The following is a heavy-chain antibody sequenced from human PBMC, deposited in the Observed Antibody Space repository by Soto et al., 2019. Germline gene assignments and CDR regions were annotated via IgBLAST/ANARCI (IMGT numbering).Heavy chain of an antibody. Sequence: EVQLVESGGGSVQTGGSLRISCAASGFTFGSYWMDWVRQARGKGLVWVSRNNGDGGRTTYAGSVKGRFTITRNNANNTLYLQTNSLTADDTAVYYCSRETLWFGESPKSGGQGTLVTVSS. CDR1: GFTFGSYW. CDR3: SRETLWFGESPKS. D-gene: IGHD3-10*01. V-gene: IGHV3-74*01. J-gene: IGHJ4*02. CDR2: NNGDGGRT.